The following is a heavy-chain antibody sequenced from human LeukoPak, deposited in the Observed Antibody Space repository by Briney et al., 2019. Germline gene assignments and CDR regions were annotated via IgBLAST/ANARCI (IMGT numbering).Heavy chain of an antibody. CDR2: IWYDGSNK. D-gene: IGHD3-22*01. CDR3: AKDRNYYDSSVHDAFDI. J-gene: IGHJ3*02. CDR1: GFTFSSYG. Sequence: GPLRLSCAASGFTFSSYGMHWVRQAPGKGLEWVAVIWYDGSNKYYADSVKGRFTISRDNYKNTLYLQMNSLRAEDTAVYYCAKDRNYYDSSVHDAFDIWGQGTMVTVSS. V-gene: IGHV3-33*06.